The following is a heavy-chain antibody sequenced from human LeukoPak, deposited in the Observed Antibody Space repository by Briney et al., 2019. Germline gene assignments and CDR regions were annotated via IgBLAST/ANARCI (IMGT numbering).Heavy chain of an antibody. CDR2: IIPIFGTA. Sequence: ASVKVSCKASGGTFSSYAISWVRQAPGQGLEWMGGIIPIFGTANYAQKFQGRVTITTDESTSTAYMELSSLRSEDTAVYYCASLQGGGGFDYWGQGTLVTVSS. CDR3: ASLQGGGGFDY. V-gene: IGHV1-69*05. D-gene: IGHD2-15*01. J-gene: IGHJ4*02. CDR1: GGTFSSYA.